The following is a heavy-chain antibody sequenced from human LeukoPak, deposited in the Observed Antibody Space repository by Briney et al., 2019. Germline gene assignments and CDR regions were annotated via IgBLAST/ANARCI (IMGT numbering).Heavy chain of an antibody. V-gene: IGHV1-69*13. CDR3: ARVLWSGYSYGWDAFDI. CDR2: IIPIFGTA. J-gene: IGHJ3*02. D-gene: IGHD5-18*01. Sequence: ASVKVSCKASGGTFSSYAISWVRQAPGQGLEWMGGIIPIFGTANYAQKFQGRLTITADESTSTAYMELSSLRSEDTAVYYCARVLWSGYSYGWDAFDIWGQGTMVTVSS. CDR1: GGTFSSYA.